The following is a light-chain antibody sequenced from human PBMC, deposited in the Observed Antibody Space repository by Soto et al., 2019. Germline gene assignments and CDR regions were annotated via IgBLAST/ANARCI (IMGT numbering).Light chain of an antibody. CDR3: QQYNNWPLT. J-gene: IGKJ4*01. Sequence: IVWTQSPGTLSLSPLERATLSCRASQSVSSNLAWYQQKPGQAPRLLIYGASTRATGIPARFSGSGSGTEFTLTISSLQSEDFALYYCQQYNNWPLTFGGGTKVDIK. CDR1: QSVSSN. CDR2: GAS. V-gene: IGKV3-15*01.